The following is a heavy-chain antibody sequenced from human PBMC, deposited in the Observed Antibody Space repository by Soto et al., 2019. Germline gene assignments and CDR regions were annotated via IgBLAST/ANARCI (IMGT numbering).Heavy chain of an antibody. V-gene: IGHV3-23*01. J-gene: IGHJ4*02. CDR3: EKVSGWLQPSDY. CDR2: ISGSGGST. Sequence: EVQLLESGGGLVQPGGSLRLSCAASGFTFSSYAMSWVRQAPGKGLEWVSVISGSGGSTYYADSVKGRFTIARDNSKKSRYRGMNSLRAEDTAVYYCEKVSGWLQPSDYWGRGSLVTVFS. CDR1: GFTFSSYA. D-gene: IGHD5-12*01.